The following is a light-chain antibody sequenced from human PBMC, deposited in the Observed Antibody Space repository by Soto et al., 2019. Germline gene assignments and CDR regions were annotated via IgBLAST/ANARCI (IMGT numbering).Light chain of an antibody. CDR3: QPRSSYWT. V-gene: IGKV1-5*01. CDR2: KSS. CDR1: QDLDKR. Sequence: ILMSQSPSSLSASVGDRVTITCRASQDLDKRLAWYQQKPGKAPNLLIYKSSTLRQGVPSRFRGCGSGTDYLLTITDLQPDDFATYDCQPRSSYWTFGQGTVVEMK. J-gene: IGKJ1*01.